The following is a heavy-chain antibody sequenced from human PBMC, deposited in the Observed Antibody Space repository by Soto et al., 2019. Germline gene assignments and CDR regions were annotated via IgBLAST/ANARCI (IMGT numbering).Heavy chain of an antibody. Sequence: QAHLEQSGTEVKRPGASVKVSCKASGYTFSDFDINWLRQASGQGPEWMGWMNAKSGDTFFAQKFLDKFNMTWDTSLSTAYMEVGSLTSDYTATYYCARGNPFNYAGFDVWGQGTTVAVSS. CDR3: ARGNPFNYAGFDV. D-gene: IGHD3-16*01. CDR1: GYTFSDFD. CDR2: MNAKSGDT. J-gene: IGHJ6*02. V-gene: IGHV1-8*01.